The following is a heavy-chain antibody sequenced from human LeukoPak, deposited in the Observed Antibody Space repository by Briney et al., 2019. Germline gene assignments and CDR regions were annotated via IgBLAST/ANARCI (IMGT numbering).Heavy chain of an antibody. CDR2: MSYSGST. J-gene: IGHJ5*02. Sequence: SETLSLTCTVSGGSISSNSHYWGWIRQTPGKGLEWIGYMSYSGSTYYNPSLKSRVTISGDTSKNQFSLKLSSVTAADTAVYYCARRLGTGGWFDPWGQGTLVTVSS. CDR1: GGSISSNSHY. CDR3: ARRLGTGGWFDP. V-gene: IGHV4-39*01. D-gene: IGHD1-1*01.